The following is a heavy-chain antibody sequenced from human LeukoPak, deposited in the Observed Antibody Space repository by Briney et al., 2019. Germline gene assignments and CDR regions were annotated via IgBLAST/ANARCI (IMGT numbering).Heavy chain of an antibody. D-gene: IGHD6-13*01. V-gene: IGHV3-23*01. CDR3: VHSYGGSRTGDWFDP. CDR1: GFTFSSYA. Sequence: GGSLRLSCAASGFTFSSYAMSWVRQAPGKGLEWVSAISGSGGSTYYADSVKGRFTISRDNSKNTLYLQMNSLRAEDTAVYYCVHSYGGSRTGDWFDPWGQGTLVTVSS. CDR2: ISGSGGST. J-gene: IGHJ5*02.